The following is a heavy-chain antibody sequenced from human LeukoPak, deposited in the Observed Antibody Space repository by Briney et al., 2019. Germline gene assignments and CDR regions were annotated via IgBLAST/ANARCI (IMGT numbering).Heavy chain of an antibody. J-gene: IGHJ4*02. CDR3: ARSSSWLFYFDY. CDR2: INHSGST. CDR1: GGSFSGYY. Sequence: LSETLSLTCAVYGGSFSGYYWSWIRQPPGKGLEWIGEINHSGSTNYNPSLKSRVTISVDTSKNQFSLKLSSVTAADTAVYYCARSSSWLFYFDYWGQGTLVTVSS. V-gene: IGHV4-34*01. D-gene: IGHD6-13*01.